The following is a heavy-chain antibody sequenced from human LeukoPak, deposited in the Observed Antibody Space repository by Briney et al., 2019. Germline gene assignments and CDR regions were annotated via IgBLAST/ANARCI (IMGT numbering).Heavy chain of an antibody. CDR1: GFTFSDYY. V-gene: IGHV3-11*01. D-gene: IGHD2-2*01. CDR2: ISSSGSTI. Sequence: GGSLRLSCAASGFTFSDYYMSWIRQAPGKGLEWVSYISSSGSTIYYADSVKGRFTISRDNAKNSLYLQMNSLRAEDTAVYYCARWSYQLLSPPTVWGQGTLVTVSS. CDR3: ARWSYQLLSPPTV. J-gene: IGHJ4*02.